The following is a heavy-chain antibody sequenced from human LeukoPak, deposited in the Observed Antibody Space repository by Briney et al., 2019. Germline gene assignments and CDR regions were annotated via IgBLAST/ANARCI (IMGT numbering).Heavy chain of an antibody. CDR2: INPSGGST. J-gene: IGHJ4*02. CDR1: GYTFTSYY. Sequence: ASVKVSCKASGYTFTSYYMHWVRQAPGQGLEWMGIINPSGGSTSYAQKFQGRVTMTRDMSTSTVYMELSSLRSEDTAVYYCARDMGVATAIYWGQGTLVTVSS. D-gene: IGHD2-21*02. CDR3: ARDMGVATAIY. V-gene: IGHV1-46*01.